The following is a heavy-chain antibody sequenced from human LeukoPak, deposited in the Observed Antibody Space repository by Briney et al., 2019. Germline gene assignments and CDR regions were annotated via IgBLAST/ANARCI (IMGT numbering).Heavy chain of an antibody. D-gene: IGHD6-13*01. CDR2: IYPGDSDT. J-gene: IGHJ4*02. V-gene: IGHV5-51*01. Sequence: GESLKISCKGSGYSFTSYWIGWVRQMPGKGLEWMGIIYPGDSDTRYSPSFQGQVTISADKSISTAYPQWSSLKASDTAMYYCARPNREYSSSWYGGVDYWGQGTLVTVSS. CDR3: ARPNREYSSSWYGGVDY. CDR1: GYSFTSYW.